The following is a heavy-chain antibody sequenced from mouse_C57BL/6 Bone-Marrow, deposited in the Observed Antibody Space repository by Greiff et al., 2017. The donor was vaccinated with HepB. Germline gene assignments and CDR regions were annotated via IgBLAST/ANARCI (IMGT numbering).Heavy chain of an antibody. Sequence: QVQLKESGAELVKPGASVKISCKASGYAFSSYWMNWVKQRPGKGLEWIGQIYPGDGDTNYNGKFKGKATLTADKSSSTADMQLSSLTSEDSAVDFCARYYDYPYWYFDVWGTGTTVTVSS. V-gene: IGHV1-80*01. CDR2: IYPGDGDT. D-gene: IGHD2-4*01. CDR1: GYAFSSYW. CDR3: ARYYDYPYWYFDV. J-gene: IGHJ1*03.